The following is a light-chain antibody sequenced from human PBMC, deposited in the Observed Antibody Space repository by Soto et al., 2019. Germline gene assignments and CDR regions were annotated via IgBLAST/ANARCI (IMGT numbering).Light chain of an antibody. V-gene: IGKV1-39*01. Sequence: DIQMTQSPSSLSASVGDSVTISCRASQSISSYLNWYQQKPGKAPNLLIYAASNLQSGVPSRFSGSGSGTDFTLTINSLQPEDFATYYCQQTYNTPRTFGQGTKLEI. CDR2: AAS. CDR3: QQTYNTPRT. J-gene: IGKJ2*01. CDR1: QSISSY.